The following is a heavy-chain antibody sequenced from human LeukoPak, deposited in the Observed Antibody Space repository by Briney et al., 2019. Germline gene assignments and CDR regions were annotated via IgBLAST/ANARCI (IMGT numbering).Heavy chain of an antibody. Sequence: EASVKVSCKASGFIFTSSAVQWVRQARGQRLEWIGWIVVGSGNTNYAQKFQERVTITRDMSTSTVYMELSSLRSEDTAVYYCAADHEAYCGGDCYSYWGQGTLVTVSS. J-gene: IGHJ4*02. CDR3: AADHEAYCGGDCYSY. CDR2: IVVGSGNT. V-gene: IGHV1-58*01. CDR1: GFIFTSSA. D-gene: IGHD2-21*02.